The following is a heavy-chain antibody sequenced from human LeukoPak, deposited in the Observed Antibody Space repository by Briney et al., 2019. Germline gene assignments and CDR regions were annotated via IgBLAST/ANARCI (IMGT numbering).Heavy chain of an antibody. J-gene: IGHJ4*02. CDR2: ISPGGGPT. V-gene: IGHV3-23*01. Sequence: GTLRLSCAGSGFRFSIYGMNWVRQAPGKGLEWVSGISPGGGPTYYAESVKGRFTISRDDSKNTLYLQMNNLRVEDTAVYYCAKDGAWLRFDDWGQGILVTVSS. CDR1: GFRFSIYG. D-gene: IGHD5-12*01. CDR3: AKDGAWLRFDD.